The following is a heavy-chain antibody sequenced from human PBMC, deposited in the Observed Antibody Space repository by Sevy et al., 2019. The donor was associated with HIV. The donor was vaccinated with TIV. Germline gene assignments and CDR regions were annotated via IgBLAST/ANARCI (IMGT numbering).Heavy chain of an antibody. D-gene: IGHD2-2*03. CDR2: IYHSGST. CDR1: GGSISSNNW. J-gene: IGHJ4*02. V-gene: IGHV4-4*02. Sequence: SETLSLTCAVSGGSISSNNWWNWVRQTPGMGLEWIGEIYHSGSTNRNPSLKSRVTISVDKSKNQFSLKLSSVTAADTAVYYCARGVGGYCSSTSCHVDYWGQGTLVTVSS. CDR3: ARGVGGYCSSTSCHVDY.